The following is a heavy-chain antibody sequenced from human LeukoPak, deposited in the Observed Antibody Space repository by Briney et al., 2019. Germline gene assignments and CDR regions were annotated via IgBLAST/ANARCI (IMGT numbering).Heavy chain of an antibody. D-gene: IGHD3-22*01. Sequence: GGSLRLSCAASGFTVSSNYMSWDRQAPGKGLEWVSVIYSGGTTYYADSVKGRFTISRDISKNTLYLQMGSLRVVDTAVYYCARMLISSGYYVDSWGQGTLVTVSS. CDR1: GFTVSSNY. CDR3: ARMLISSGYYVDS. V-gene: IGHV3-53*01. J-gene: IGHJ4*02. CDR2: IYSGGTT.